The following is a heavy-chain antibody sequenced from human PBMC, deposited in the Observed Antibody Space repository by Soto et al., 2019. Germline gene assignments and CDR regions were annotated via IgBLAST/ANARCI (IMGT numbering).Heavy chain of an antibody. V-gene: IGHV3-7*01. Sequence: GGSLRLSCTASGFTFSNYWMSWVRQAPGKGLEWVANIKQDGSEKYYVDSVKGRFTISRDNAKNSLYLQMNSLRAEDTAVYYCARVEDDSSGWYYSWFDPWGQGTLVTVPS. D-gene: IGHD6-19*01. CDR1: GFTFSNYW. CDR2: IKQDGSEK. J-gene: IGHJ5*02. CDR3: ARVEDDSSGWYYSWFDP.